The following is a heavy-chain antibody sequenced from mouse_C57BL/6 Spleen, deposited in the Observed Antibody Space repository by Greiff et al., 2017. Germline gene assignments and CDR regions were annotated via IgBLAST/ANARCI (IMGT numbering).Heavy chain of an antibody. J-gene: IGHJ4*01. CDR1: GYTFTDYN. Sequence: EVKLLESGPELVKPGASVKMSCKASGYTFTDYNMHWVKQSHGKSLEWIGYINPNNGGTSYNQKFKGKATLTVNKSSSTAYMELRSLTSEDSAVYYCARYGGGDVDYWGQGTSVTVSS. D-gene: IGHD1-1*01. CDR2: INPNNGGT. CDR3: ARYGGGDVDY. V-gene: IGHV1-22*01.